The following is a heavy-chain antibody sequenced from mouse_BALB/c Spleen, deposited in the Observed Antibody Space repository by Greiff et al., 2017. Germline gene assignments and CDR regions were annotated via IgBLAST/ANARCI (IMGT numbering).Heavy chain of an antibody. J-gene: IGHJ2*01. CDR3: ARGPTVLGGGVYFDY. CDR1: GFNIKDTY. Sequence: EVQLQQSGAELVKPGASVKLSCTASGFNIKDTYMHWVKQRPEQGLEWIGRIDPANGNTKYDPKFQGKATITADTSSNTAYLQLSSLTSEDTAVYYCARGPTVLGGGVYFDYWGQGTTLTVSS. V-gene: IGHV14-3*02. D-gene: IGHD1-1*01. CDR2: IDPANGNT.